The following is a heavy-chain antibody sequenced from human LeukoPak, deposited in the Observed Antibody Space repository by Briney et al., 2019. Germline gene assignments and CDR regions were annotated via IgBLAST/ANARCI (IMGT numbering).Heavy chain of an antibody. Sequence: SETLSLTCTVSGGSISSGSYYWSWIRQPAGKGLEWIGRIYTSGSTNYNPSLKSRVTISVDTSKNQFSLKLSSVTAADTAVYYCAREFCSSTSCYLSGGEYYFDYWGQGTLVTVSS. V-gene: IGHV4-61*02. CDR1: GGSISSGSYY. CDR3: AREFCSSTSCYLSGGEYYFDY. J-gene: IGHJ4*02. D-gene: IGHD2-2*01. CDR2: IYTSGST.